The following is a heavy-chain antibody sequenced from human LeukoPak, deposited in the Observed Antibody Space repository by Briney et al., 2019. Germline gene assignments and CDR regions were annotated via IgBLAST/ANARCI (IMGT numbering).Heavy chain of an antibody. J-gene: IGHJ4*02. CDR2: ISDSGGST. V-gene: IGHV3-23*01. CDR1: GFTFSSFA. D-gene: IGHD2-15*01. Sequence: PGGSLRLSCAASGFTFSSFALTWVRQAPGKGLEWVSTISDSGGSTYYADAVKGRFTISRDNSKDTLYAQMNSLRAEDAAVYYCAISHSVAQRGYFDYWGQGTLVTVSS. CDR3: AISHSVAQRGYFDY.